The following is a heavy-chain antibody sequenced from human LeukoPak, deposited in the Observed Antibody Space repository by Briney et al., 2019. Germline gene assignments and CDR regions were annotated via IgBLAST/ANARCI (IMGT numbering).Heavy chain of an antibody. Sequence: SVKVSCKASGGTFSSYAISWVRQAPGQGLEWMGGIIPIFGTANYAQKFQGRVTITADESTSTAYMELSSLRSEDTAVYYCARDQPTQRYYYDSSGYYVHAYYYYYMDVWGKGTTVTISS. J-gene: IGHJ6*03. D-gene: IGHD3-22*01. CDR1: GGTFSSYA. V-gene: IGHV1-69*13. CDR2: IIPIFGTA. CDR3: ARDQPTQRYYYDSSGYYVHAYYYYYMDV.